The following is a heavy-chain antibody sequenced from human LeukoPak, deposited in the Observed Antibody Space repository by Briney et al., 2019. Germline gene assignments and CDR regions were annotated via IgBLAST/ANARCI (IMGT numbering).Heavy chain of an antibody. CDR1: GNTFSNSA. D-gene: IGHD6-19*01. Sequence: ASVKVSCKASGNTFSNSAISWVRQAPGQGLEWMGRIIPMLGLVNYAQKFQGRVTITADKSTSTAYLELSSLRSEDTAMFYCARDPSIALASDAFDVWGQGTVVTVSS. V-gene: IGHV1-69*04. CDR2: IIPMLGLV. CDR3: ARDPSIALASDAFDV. J-gene: IGHJ3*01.